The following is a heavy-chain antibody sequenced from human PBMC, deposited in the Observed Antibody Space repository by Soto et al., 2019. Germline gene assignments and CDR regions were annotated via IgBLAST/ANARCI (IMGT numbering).Heavy chain of an antibody. CDR1: GGSISSGGNY. CDR3: AREYSGYDKTLFDP. Sequence: QVQLQESGPGLVKPSQTLSLTCNVSGGSISSGGNYWSWIRQHPGKGLEWIGYIYYSGTTYYNPSLKSRLTISIDPSRNQFSLKLSSVTAADTAVYYCAREYSGYDKTLFDPWGQGTLVTVSS. D-gene: IGHD5-12*01. V-gene: IGHV4-31*03. J-gene: IGHJ5*02. CDR2: IYYSGTT.